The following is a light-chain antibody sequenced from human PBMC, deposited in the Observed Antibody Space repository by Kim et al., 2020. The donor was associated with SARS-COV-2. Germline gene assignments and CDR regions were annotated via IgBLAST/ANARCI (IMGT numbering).Light chain of an antibody. CDR1: RSIGYF. Sequence: EIVLTQSPATLSLSPGERATLSCRASRSIGYFLAWFQQKPGQAPRLLIYDASNRVTGIPARFSGSGSGTDFTLTISSLEPEDFALYYCQQRTNRLPYTFGQGPRWIS. J-gene: IGKJ2*01. V-gene: IGKV3-11*01. CDR3: QQRTNRLPYT. CDR2: DAS.